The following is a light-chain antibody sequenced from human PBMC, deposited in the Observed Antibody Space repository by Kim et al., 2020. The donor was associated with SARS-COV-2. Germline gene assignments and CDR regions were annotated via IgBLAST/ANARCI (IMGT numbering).Light chain of an antibody. CDR3: SSYTSISTYV. V-gene: IGLV2-14*01. CDR2: DVS. J-gene: IGLJ1*01. CDR1: SSDVGGYNY. Sequence: QSALTQPDSVSGSPGQSITISCTGTSSDVGGYNYVSWYQQHPGKAPKLMIYDVSKRPSGVSNRFSGSKSGNTASLTISGLQAEDEADYYCSSYTSISTYVFGTGTKVTVL.